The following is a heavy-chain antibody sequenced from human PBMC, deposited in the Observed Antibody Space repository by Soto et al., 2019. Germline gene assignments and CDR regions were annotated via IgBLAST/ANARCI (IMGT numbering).Heavy chain of an antibody. V-gene: IGHV4-30-4*01. CDR1: GGSISSGDYY. J-gene: IGHJ4*02. D-gene: IGHD6-6*01. CDR2: IYYSGST. CDR3: ARHKKISDRQNYFDY. Sequence: SETLSLTCTVSGGSISSGDYYWIWIRHPPGKGLEWIGYIYYSGSTYYNPSLKSRVTISVDTSKNQFSLKLSSVTAADTAMYYCARHKKISDRQNYFDYWGQGSQVTVSS.